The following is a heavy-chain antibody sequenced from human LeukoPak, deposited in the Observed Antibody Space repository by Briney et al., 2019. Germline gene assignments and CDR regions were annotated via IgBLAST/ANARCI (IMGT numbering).Heavy chain of an antibody. V-gene: IGHV3-48*02. CDR2: ISSSSSTI. CDR1: GFTFSSYS. Sequence: GGSLRLSCAASGFTFSSYSMNWVRQAPGKGLEWVSYISSSSSTIHYADSVKGRFTISRDNAKNSLYLQMNSLRDEDTAVYYCARGRYDFWSGFQYYFDYWGQGTLVTVSS. J-gene: IGHJ4*02. CDR3: ARGRYDFWSGFQYYFDY. D-gene: IGHD3-3*01.